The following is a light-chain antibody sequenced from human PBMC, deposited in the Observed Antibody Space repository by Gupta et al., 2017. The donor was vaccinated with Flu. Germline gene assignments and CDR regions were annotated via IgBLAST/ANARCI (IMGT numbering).Light chain of an antibody. CDR1: QSVSGY. CDR2: DVS. CDR3: QQGFSVPPT. V-gene: IGKV1-39*01. J-gene: IGKJ4*01. Sequence: DIQMTQSPSSLSASVGDRVTITCRASQSVSGYVNWYQQRPGKAPKLLISDVSKLQSGVPSTFSGSGSGTDFTLTISKRQAEDSATYYCQQGFSVPPTFGGGTKVDIK.